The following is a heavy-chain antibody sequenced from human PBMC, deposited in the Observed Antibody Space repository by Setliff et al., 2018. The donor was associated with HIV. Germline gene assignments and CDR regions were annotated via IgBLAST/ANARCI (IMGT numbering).Heavy chain of an antibody. CDR3: ARVVVRGVTFIAEYFQH. CDR2: ISAYNVNT. V-gene: IGHV1-18*01. D-gene: IGHD3-10*01. Sequence: GASVKVSCKASGYSFTSYGVSWVRQAPGQGLEWMGWISAYNVNTNYAQKLQGRVTMTTDTSTSTAYMELRSLRSDDTAVYYCARVVVRGVTFIAEYFQHWGQGTLVTASS. CDR1: GYSFTSYG. J-gene: IGHJ1*01.